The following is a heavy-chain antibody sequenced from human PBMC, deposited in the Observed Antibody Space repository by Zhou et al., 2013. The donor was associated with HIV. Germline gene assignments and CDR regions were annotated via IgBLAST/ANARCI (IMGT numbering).Heavy chain of an antibody. V-gene: IGHV4-34*01. D-gene: IGHD7-27*01. CDR3: ARGPSNWGNYYYYVDV. J-gene: IGHJ6*03. Sequence: QVQLQQWGAGLLKPSETLSLTCAVYGGSFSGSYWSWIRQPPGKGLEWIGEINHSGSTNYNPSLKSRVTISVDTSKNQFSLKLSSVTAADTAVYYCARGPSNWGNYYYYVDVWGKGTTVTVSS. CDR1: GGSFSGSY. CDR2: INHSGST.